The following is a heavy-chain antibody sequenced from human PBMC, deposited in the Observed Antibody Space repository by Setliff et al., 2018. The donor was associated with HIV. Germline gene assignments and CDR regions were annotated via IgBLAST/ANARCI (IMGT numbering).Heavy chain of an antibody. CDR1: GGSITSHY. V-gene: IGHV4-59*11. D-gene: IGHD2-2*01. CDR2: INYSGIT. J-gene: IGHJ5*02. CDR3: ARDPGGLYGTSSSCQGGCFDP. Sequence: PSETLSLTCSISGGSITSHYWNWIRQPPGKGLEWIGSINYSGITNYNPSLRGRVSISVDTSKSQISLRLNTVSAADTAVYYCARDPGGLYGTSSSCQGGCFDPWGQGALVTVSS.